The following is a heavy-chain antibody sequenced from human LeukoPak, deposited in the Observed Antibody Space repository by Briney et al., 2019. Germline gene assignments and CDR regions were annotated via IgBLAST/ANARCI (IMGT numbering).Heavy chain of an antibody. D-gene: IGHD6-6*01. CDR2: ISSNGGST. CDR3: ARSPRPPRVYSSSPPID. Sequence: PGGSLRLSCSASGFTFSSYAMHWVRQAPGKGLEYASAISSNGGSTYYADSVKGRFTISRDNSKNTVYLQMNSLRAEDTAVYYCARSPRPPRVYSSSPPIDWGQGTLVTVSS. J-gene: IGHJ4*02. CDR1: GFTFSSYA. V-gene: IGHV3-64D*06.